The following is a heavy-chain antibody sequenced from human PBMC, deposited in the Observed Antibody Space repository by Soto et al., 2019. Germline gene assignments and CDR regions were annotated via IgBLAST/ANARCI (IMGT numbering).Heavy chain of an antibody. V-gene: IGHV3-23*01. CDR2: ISSTCGST. CDR3: AKEASGWFDP. Sequence: EVQLLESGGGLVQPGGSLRLSCAASGFSFSSYSMSWVRQAPGLGLEWVSGISSTCGSTDYPDSVKGRFTVSRDNSKNTVYLQMNSLRAEDTAVYYCAKEASGWFDPWGQGTLVTVSS. CDR1: GFSFSSYS. J-gene: IGHJ5*02. D-gene: IGHD3-10*01.